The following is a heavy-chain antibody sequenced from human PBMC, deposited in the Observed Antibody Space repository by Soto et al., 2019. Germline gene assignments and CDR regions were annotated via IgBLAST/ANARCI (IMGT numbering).Heavy chain of an antibody. J-gene: IGHJ3*02. V-gene: IGHV4-4*07. CDR2: IYTSGST. CDR3: AREKGARITIFGVVRDAFDI. D-gene: IGHD3-3*01. Sequence: QVQLQESGPGLVKPSETLSLTCTVSGGSISSYYWSWIRQPAGKGLEWIGRIYTSGSTNYNPSLKSRVTMSVDTSKNQFSLKLSSVTAADTAVYYCAREKGARITIFGVVRDAFDIWGQGTMVTVSS. CDR1: GGSISSYY.